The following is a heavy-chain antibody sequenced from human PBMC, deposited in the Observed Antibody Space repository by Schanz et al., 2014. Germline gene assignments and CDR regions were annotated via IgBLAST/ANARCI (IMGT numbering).Heavy chain of an antibody. D-gene: IGHD6-13*01. Sequence: EVKLVESGGGAVRPGGSLRLSCAASGFTLSSYWMHWVRQVPGKGLEWVSSISSSGSYIYYADSVKGRFSISRDNSRNTLYLQMNSLRAEDTAVYYCAREEGWGIAAAGPKHYYYGMDVWGQGTTVTVSS. CDR3: AREEGWGIAAAGPKHYYYGMDV. J-gene: IGHJ6*02. CDR2: ISSSGSYI. V-gene: IGHV3-21*02. CDR1: GFTLSSYW.